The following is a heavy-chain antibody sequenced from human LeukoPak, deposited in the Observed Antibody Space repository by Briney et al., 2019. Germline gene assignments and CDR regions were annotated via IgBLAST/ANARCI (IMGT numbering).Heavy chain of an antibody. CDR1: GGSLSNYY. V-gene: IGHV4-34*01. Sequence: PSETLSLTCAVYGGSLSNYYWNWIRQPPGKGLEWLGEINDNGRANYNPSLMSRVTVSVDTSKNQFSLRLTSVTATDTAVYYCARRWNYGRNYYIDVWGKGATVSVPS. CDR2: INDNGRA. D-gene: IGHD1-7*01. J-gene: IGHJ6*03. CDR3: ARRWNYGRNYYIDV.